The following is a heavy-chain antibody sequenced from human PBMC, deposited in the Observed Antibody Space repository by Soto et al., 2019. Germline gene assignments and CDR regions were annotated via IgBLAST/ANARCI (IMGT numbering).Heavy chain of an antibody. Sequence: ASVKVSCKASGYTFTGYYMHWVRQAPGQGLEWMGWINPNSGGTNYAQKFQGWVTMTRDTSISTAYMELSRLRSDDTAVYYCARDRGSDYSKNGYYGMDVWGQGTTVTVSS. J-gene: IGHJ6*02. CDR2: INPNSGGT. V-gene: IGHV1-2*04. D-gene: IGHD4-4*01. CDR1: GYTFTGYY. CDR3: ARDRGSDYSKNGYYGMDV.